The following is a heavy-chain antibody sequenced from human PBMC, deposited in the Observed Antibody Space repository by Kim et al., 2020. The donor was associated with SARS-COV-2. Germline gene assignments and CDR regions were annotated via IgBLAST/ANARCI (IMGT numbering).Heavy chain of an antibody. J-gene: IGHJ6*02. CDR3: AIERDGGYYYGSGSHHYGMDV. CDR2: IYDSGST. D-gene: IGHD3-10*01. V-gene: IGHV4-59*01. CDR1: GGSISSYY. Sequence: SETLSLTCTVSGGSISSYYWSWIRQPPGKGLEWIGYIYDSGSTNYNPSLKSRVTISVDTSKNQFSLKLSSVTAADTAVYYCAIERDGGYYYGSGSHHYGMDVWGQGTTVTVSS.